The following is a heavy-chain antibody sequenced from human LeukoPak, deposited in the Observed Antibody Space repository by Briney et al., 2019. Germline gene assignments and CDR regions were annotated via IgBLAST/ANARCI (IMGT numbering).Heavy chain of an antibody. CDR1: GFTFSSYW. D-gene: IGHD2-15*01. V-gene: IGHV3-74*01. CDR3: ARGEGGLYYYYYMDV. CDR2: INSDGSST. Sequence: PGGSLRLSCAASGFTFSSYWMHWVRQAPGKGLVWVSRINSDGSSTSYADSVKGRFTISRDNAKNTLYLQMNSLRAEDTAVYYCARGEGGLYYYYYMDVWGKGTTVTVSS. J-gene: IGHJ6*03.